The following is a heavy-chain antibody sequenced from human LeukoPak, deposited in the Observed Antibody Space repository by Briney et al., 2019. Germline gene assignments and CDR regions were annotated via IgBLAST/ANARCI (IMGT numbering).Heavy chain of an antibody. CDR1: GFTFSSYA. CDR3: ARDNADTAMVTPLDY. CDR2: ISSSSSYI. Sequence: PGGSLRLSCAASGFTFSSYAMSWVRQAPGKGLEWVSSISSSSSYIYYADSVKGRFTISRDNAKNSLYLQMNSLRAEDTAVYYCARDNADTAMVTPLDYWGQGTLVTVSS. J-gene: IGHJ4*02. V-gene: IGHV3-21*01. D-gene: IGHD5-18*01.